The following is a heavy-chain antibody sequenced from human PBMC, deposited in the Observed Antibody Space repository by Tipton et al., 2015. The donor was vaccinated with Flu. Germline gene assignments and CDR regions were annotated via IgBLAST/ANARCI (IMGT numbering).Heavy chain of an antibody. CDR1: GGSFGGYY. CDR3: ARVASQLVLDY. CDR2: INHSGST. D-gene: IGHD6-13*01. Sequence: TLSLTCTVYGGSFGGYYWSWIRQPPGKGLEWIGEINHSGSTNYNPSLKSRVTISVDTSKNQFSLKLSSVTAADTAVYYCARVASQLVLDYWGQGTLVTVSS. J-gene: IGHJ4*02. V-gene: IGHV4-34*01.